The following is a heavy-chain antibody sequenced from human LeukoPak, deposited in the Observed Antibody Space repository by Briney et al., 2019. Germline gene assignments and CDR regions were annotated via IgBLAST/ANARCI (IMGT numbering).Heavy chain of an antibody. CDR2: IYYSGST. D-gene: IGHD1-26*01. V-gene: IGHV4-30-4*01. CDR1: GGSISSGDYY. J-gene: IGHJ6*02. CDR3: ARDHVGYYYYGMDV. Sequence: PSETLSLTCTVSGGSISSGDYYWSWIRQPPGKGLEWIGYIYYSGSTYYNPSLKGRVTISVDTSKNQFSLKLSSVTAADTAVYYCARDHVGYYYYGMDVWGQGTTVTVSS.